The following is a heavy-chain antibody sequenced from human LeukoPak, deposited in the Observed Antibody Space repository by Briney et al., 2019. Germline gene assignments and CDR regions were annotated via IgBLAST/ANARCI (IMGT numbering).Heavy chain of an antibody. V-gene: IGHV1-2*02. CDR1: GYTFTGYC. J-gene: IGHJ4*02. CDR2: INPNSGGT. Sequence: ASVKVSCKASGYTFTGYCMHWVRQAPGQGLEWMGWINPNSGGTNYAQKFQGRVTMTRDTSISTAYMELSRLRSDDTAVYYCARDRGDGGNENFIDYWGQGTLVTVSS. CDR3: ARDRGDGGNENFIDY. D-gene: IGHD4-23*01.